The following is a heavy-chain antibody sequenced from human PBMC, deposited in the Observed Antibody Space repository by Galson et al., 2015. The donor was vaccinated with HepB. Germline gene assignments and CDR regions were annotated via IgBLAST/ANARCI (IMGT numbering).Heavy chain of an antibody. D-gene: IGHD2-8*01. J-gene: IGHJ2*01. CDR2: IIPIFGTA. V-gene: IGHV1-69*13. CDR1: GGTFSSYA. CDR3: ARSRVLNDYWYFDL. Sequence: SVKVSCKASGGTFSSYAISWVRQAPGQGLEWMGGIIPIFGTANYAQKFQGRVTITADESTSTAYMELSSLRSEDTAVYYCARSRVLNDYWYFDLWGRGTLVTVSS.